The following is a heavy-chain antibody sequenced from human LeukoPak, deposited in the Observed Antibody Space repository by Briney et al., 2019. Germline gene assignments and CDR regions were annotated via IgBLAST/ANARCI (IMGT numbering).Heavy chain of an antibody. CDR2: ISAYNGNT. J-gene: IGHJ5*02. CDR3: AREKNAGFGDNGFDP. V-gene: IGHV1-18*01. Sequence: ASVKVSCKASGYTFTSYGISRVRQGPGQGLEWMGWISAYNGNTNYAQKLQGRVTMTTDTSTSTAYMELRSLRSDDTAVYYCAREKNAGFGDNGFDPWGQGTLVTVSS. D-gene: IGHD3-10*01. CDR1: GYTFTSYG.